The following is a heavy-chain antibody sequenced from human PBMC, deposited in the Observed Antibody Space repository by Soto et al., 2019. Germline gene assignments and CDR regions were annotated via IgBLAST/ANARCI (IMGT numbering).Heavy chain of an antibody. CDR2: IYYSGST. CDR3: ARRPRADYYFDY. V-gene: IGHV4-30-4*01. Sequence: QVQLQESGPGLVKPSQTLSLTCTVSGGSISSGDYYWSWIRQPPGKGLEWIGYIYYSGSTYYNPSLKSRXXIXVVXSKNQFPLKLSSVTAADTAVYYCARRPRADYYFDYWGQGTLVTVSS. J-gene: IGHJ4*02. CDR1: GGSISSGDYY.